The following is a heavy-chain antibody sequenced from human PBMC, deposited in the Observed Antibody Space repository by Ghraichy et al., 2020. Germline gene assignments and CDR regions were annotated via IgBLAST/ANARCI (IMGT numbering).Heavy chain of an antibody. V-gene: IGHV3-20*04. J-gene: IGHJ4*02. CDR1: GFTFDDYG. CDR3: ARERFGYCSSTSCYASDY. D-gene: IGHD2-2*01. CDR2: INWNGGST. Sequence: LSLTCAASGFTFDDYGMSWVRQAPGKGLEWVSGINWNGGSTGYADSVKGRFTISRDNAKNSLYLQMNSLRAEDTALYYCARERFGYCSSTSCYASDYWGQGTLVTVSS.